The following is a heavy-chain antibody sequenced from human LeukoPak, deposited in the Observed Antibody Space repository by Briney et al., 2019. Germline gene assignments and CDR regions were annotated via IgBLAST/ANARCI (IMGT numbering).Heavy chain of an antibody. CDR2: IWYDGSNE. CDR3: ARGGRYCSSSSCHLGDY. D-gene: IGHD2-2*01. Sequence: GGSLRLSCAASGFTFSNYGMHWVRQAPGKGLEWVAVIWYDGSNEYYADSVKGRFTISRDNSKNTLYLQMNSLRAEDMAVYYCARGGRYCSSSSCHLGDYWGQGTLVTVSS. V-gene: IGHV3-33*01. J-gene: IGHJ4*02. CDR1: GFTFSNYG.